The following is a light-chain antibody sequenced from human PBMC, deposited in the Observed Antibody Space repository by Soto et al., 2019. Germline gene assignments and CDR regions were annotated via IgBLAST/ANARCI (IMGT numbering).Light chain of an antibody. J-gene: IGLJ1*01. V-gene: IGLV2-11*01. CDR3: CSYAGSYIYV. Sequence: QSVLTQPRSVSGSPGQSVTISCTGASSDVGGYNYVSWYQQHPDKAPKVMIYDVTKRPSGVPDRFSGSKSGNMASLTISGLQAEDEADYYCCSYAGSYIYVFGTG. CDR2: DVT. CDR1: SSDVGGYNY.